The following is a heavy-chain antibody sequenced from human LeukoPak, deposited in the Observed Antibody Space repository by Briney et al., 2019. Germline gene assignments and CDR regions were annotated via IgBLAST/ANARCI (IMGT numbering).Heavy chain of an antibody. D-gene: IGHD1-1*01. CDR1: GGTFSSCA. CDR2: MIPIFGTA. Sequence: SVKLSCKASGGTFSSCAISWVRHAPGQGLEWMGGMIPIFGTANYAQKFQGRVTITADESTSTAYMELSSLRPEGTGVSYCARDAPARTATEGAFDIGGEGTMVTASS. CDR3: ARDAPARTATEGAFDI. J-gene: IGHJ3*02. V-gene: IGHV1-69*13.